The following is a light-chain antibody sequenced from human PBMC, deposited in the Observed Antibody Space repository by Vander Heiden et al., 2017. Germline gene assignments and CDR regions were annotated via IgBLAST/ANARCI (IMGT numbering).Light chain of an antibody. CDR3: QSADSSGADVV. V-gene: IGLV3-25*03. J-gene: IGLJ2*01. Sequence: SYELTQPPSVSVSPGQTASITCPGDALPKQYAFWYQQKPGQAPVLVMYKDSERSSGIPDRFSGSSSGTTVTLTISGVQAEDEADYYCQSADSSGADVVFGGGTKLTVV. CDR2: KDS. CDR1: ALPKQY.